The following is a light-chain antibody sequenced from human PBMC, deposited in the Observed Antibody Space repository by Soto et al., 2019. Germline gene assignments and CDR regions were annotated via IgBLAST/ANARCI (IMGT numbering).Light chain of an antibody. CDR3: QQYGSSHWT. CDR2: GAS. J-gene: IGKJ1*01. CDR1: QSVSSSY. V-gene: IGKV3-20*01. Sequence: EIVLTQSPGTLSLSPGERATLSCRASQSVSSSYLAWYQQKPGQAPRILIYGASSRATGIPDRFSGSGSGTDFTLTISRLEPEDFALYYCQQYGSSHWTFGQGTKVEIK.